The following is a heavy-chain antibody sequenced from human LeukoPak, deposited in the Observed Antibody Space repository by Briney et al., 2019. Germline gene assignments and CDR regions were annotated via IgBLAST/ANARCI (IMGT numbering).Heavy chain of an antibody. CDR1: GGSISSSSYY. Sequence: TSETLSLTCTVSGGSISSSSYYWGWIRQPPGKGLEWIGSIYYSGSTYYNPSLKSRVTISVDTSKNHFSLKLSSVTAADTAVYYCAREASYDFWTEYYYYHMDVWGKGTTVTVSS. CDR3: AREASYDFWTEYYYYHMDV. D-gene: IGHD3/OR15-3a*01. CDR2: IYYSGST. V-gene: IGHV4-39*07. J-gene: IGHJ6*03.